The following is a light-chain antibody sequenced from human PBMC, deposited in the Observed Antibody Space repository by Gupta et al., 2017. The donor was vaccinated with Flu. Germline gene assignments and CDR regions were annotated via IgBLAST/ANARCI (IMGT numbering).Light chain of an antibody. CDR1: QSGLDSSNNKNY. V-gene: IGKV4-1*01. J-gene: IGKJ1*01. CDR2: WSS. CDR3: QQDDNNPWT. Sequence: DIVTTQSPYSLAVSLGERATINCKSSQSGLDSSNNKNYLAWYQQKPGQPPKLLIYWSSTRESGVPDRFSGSGSGTDFTLTISSLQAEDVAVYYCQQDDNNPWTFGQGTRVEIK.